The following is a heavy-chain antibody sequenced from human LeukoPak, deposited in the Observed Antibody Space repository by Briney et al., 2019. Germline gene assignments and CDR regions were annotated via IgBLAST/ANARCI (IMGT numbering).Heavy chain of an antibody. Sequence: GGSLRLSCAASGFTFSSYAMSWVRQAPGKGLEWVSVISGSGGSTNYADSVKGRFTISRDNSKNTLYLQMNSLRAEDTAVYYCAKARYGPTYWFDPWGQGTLVTVSS. CDR2: ISGSGGST. CDR1: GFTFSSYA. V-gene: IGHV3-23*01. D-gene: IGHD4/OR15-4a*01. CDR3: AKARYGPTYWFDP. J-gene: IGHJ5*02.